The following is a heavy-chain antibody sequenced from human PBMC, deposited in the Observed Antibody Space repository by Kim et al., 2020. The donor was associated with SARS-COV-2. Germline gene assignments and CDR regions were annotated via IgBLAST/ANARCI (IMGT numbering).Heavy chain of an antibody. Sequence: KGRFTISRDNSKNTLYLQMNSLRAEDTAVYYCAKAPRAAPRSYYYYYMDVWGKGTTVTVSS. D-gene: IGHD6-6*01. J-gene: IGHJ6*03. V-gene: IGHV3-23*01. CDR3: AKAPRAAPRSYYYYYMDV.